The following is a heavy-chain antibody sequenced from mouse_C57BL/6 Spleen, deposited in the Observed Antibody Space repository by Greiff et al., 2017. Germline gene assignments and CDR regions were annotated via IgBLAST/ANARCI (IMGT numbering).Heavy chain of an antibody. J-gene: IGHJ4*01. D-gene: IGHD2-4*01. CDR1: GFTFSNYW. CDR3: TGGPSYDYGDWGAMDY. V-gene: IGHV6-3*01. CDR2: IRLKSDNYAT. Sequence: DVMLVESGGGLVQPGGSMKLSCVASGFTFSNYWMNWVRQSPEKGLEWVAQIRLKSDNYATHYAESVKGRFTISRDDSKSSFYLQMNNLRAEDTGIYYCTGGPSYDYGDWGAMDYWGQGTSVTVSS.